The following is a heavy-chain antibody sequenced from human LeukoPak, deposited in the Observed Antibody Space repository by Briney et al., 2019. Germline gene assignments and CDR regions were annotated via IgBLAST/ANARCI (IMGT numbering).Heavy chain of an antibody. D-gene: IGHD3-22*01. J-gene: IGHJ5*02. V-gene: IGHV4-59*01. Sequence: SETLSLTCTVSGGSISSYYWSWIRQPPGKGLEWIGYIYYSGSTNYNPSLKSRVTISVDTSKNQFSLKLSSVTAADTAVYYCARASPSGGIVGDPWGQGTLVTVSS. CDR2: IYYSGST. CDR3: ARASPSGGIVGDP. CDR1: GGSISSYY.